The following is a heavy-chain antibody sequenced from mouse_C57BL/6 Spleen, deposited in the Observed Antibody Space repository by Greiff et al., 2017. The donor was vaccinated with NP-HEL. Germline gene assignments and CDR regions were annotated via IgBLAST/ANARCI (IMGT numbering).Heavy chain of an antibody. V-gene: IGHV3-6*01. J-gene: IGHJ2*01. CDR1: GYSITSGYY. D-gene: IGHD1-1*01. Sequence: EVQLQQSGPGLVKPSQSLSLTCSVTGYSITSGYYWNWIRQFPGNKLEWMGYISYDGSNNYNPSLKNRISITRDTSKNQFFLKLNSVTTEDTATYYGARDHYYGSSPFDYWGQGTTLTVSS. CDR2: ISYDGSN. CDR3: ARDHYYGSSPFDY.